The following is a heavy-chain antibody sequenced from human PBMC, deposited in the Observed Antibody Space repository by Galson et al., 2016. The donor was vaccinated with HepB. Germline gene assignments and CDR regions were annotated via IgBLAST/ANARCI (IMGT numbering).Heavy chain of an antibody. CDR2: LIPILGLA. CDR3: ARDAYCTSTSSCYLPDAFDI. Sequence: SVKVSCKASGGTFSSFAITWVRQAPGQGLEWMGRLIPILGLANYSQSFQGRVTINADKSPSTTYRELSSMRSEDTALYYCARDAYCTSTSSCYLPDAFDIWGQGTMVTVSS. D-gene: IGHD2-2*01. CDR1: GGTFSSFA. V-gene: IGHV1-69*04. J-gene: IGHJ3*02.